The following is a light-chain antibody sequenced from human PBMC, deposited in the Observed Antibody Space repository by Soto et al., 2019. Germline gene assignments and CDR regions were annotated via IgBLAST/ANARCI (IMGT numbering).Light chain of an antibody. CDR3: QQYYNWPRT. Sequence: DIVITHSPDALAVSLGERATIKCMSSRTSLKSSIKKNSLAWYQQKPGQAPRLLFYGASTRATGLPARFSGTGSGTEFTLTINSLQAEDSAVYYCQQYYNWPRTFGQGTRLEIK. CDR1: RTSLKSSIKKNS. V-gene: IGKV4-1*01. CDR2: GAS. J-gene: IGKJ5*01.